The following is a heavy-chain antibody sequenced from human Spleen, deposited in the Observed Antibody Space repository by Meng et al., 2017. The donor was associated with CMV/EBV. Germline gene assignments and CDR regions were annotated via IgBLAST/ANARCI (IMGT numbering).Heavy chain of an antibody. V-gene: IGHV4-39*01. J-gene: IGHJ4*02. CDR3: ARPDCSSNTCYSFDY. CDR2: IHFSGST. CDR1: GDSMSNRFYF. D-gene: IGHD2-2*01. Sequence: SETLSLTCSVFGDSMSNRFYFWGWVRQPPGKGLEWIATIHFSGSTYYNPSLKSRVAISIDTSKNQFSLRLNSVTATDTAVYFCARPDCSSNTCYSFDYWGQGILVTVSS.